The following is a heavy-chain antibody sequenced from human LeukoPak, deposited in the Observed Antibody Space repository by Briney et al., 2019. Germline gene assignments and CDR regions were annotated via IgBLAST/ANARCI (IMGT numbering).Heavy chain of an antibody. J-gene: IGHJ5*02. Sequence: GGSLRLSRAASAFTFSSYAMHWVRQAPGKGLEWVAVISYDGSNEYYADSVKGRFTISRDSSKNTLYLQMNSLRAEDTAVYYCASDLLDYTFLRFVSWGQGTLVTVSS. CDR2: ISYDGSNE. D-gene: IGHD3-3*01. CDR3: ASDLLDYTFLRFVS. V-gene: IGHV3-30*04. CDR1: AFTFSSYA.